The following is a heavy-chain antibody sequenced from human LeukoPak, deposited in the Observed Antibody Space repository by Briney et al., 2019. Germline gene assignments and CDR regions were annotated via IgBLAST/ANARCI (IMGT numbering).Heavy chain of an antibody. CDR2: IIPILGIA. Sequence: SVKVSCKASGGTFSSYAISWVRQAPGQGLEWMGRIIPILGIANYAQKFQGRVTMTTDTSTTTAYMELRSLKSDDTAVYYCARAPQAWGQGTLVTVSS. CDR1: GGTFSSYA. J-gene: IGHJ5*02. CDR3: ARAPQA. V-gene: IGHV1-69*04.